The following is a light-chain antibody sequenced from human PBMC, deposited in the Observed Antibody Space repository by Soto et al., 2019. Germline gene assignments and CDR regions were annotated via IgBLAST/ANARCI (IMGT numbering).Light chain of an antibody. J-gene: IGLJ1*01. Sequence: SALTQPASVSGSLGQSITISCTGTRSDVGRYNLVSWYQQHPGKAPKVIIYEDNKRPSGVSNRFSGSKSGNTASLTISGLQAEDEADYYCCSYAGSYTFVFGIGTKVTV. CDR2: EDN. V-gene: IGLV2-23*01. CDR3: CSYAGSYTFV. CDR1: RSDVGRYNL.